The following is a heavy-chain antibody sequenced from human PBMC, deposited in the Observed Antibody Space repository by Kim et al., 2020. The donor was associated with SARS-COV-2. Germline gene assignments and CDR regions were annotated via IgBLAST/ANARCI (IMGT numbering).Heavy chain of an antibody. V-gene: IGHV4-39*01. D-gene: IGHD4-17*01. CDR1: RDSINPSGYY. CDR3: ARQGGANDYHVSSAMDI. J-gene: IGHJ6*02. Sequence: SETLSLTCIVSRDSINPSGYYWGWIRQPPGKGLEWIGSIFQSGTTYYHPSFKGRVAISVDTSKFQFSLSLYSVTAADTAVYYCARQGGANDYHVSSAMDIWGQGTTVTVSS. CDR2: IFQSGTT.